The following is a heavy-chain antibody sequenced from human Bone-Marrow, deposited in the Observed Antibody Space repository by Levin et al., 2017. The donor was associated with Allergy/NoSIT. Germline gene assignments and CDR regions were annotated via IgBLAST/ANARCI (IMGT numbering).Heavy chain of an antibody. CDR1: GFTFDDFA. CDR3: SSAPGFSDY. Sequence: GGSLRLSCAASGFTFDDFAFHWVRQAPGKGLEWVAGISWNSDTIEYADSVKGRFTISRDNSKNTVYLQMNSLRVEDTAVYYCSSAPGFSDYWGQGTLVTVSS. V-gene: IGHV3-9*01. J-gene: IGHJ4*02. D-gene: IGHD6-19*01. CDR2: ISWNSDTI.